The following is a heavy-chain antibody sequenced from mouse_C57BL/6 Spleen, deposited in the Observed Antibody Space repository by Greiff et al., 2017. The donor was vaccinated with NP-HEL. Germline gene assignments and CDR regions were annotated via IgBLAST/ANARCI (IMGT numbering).Heavy chain of an antibody. CDR1: GFTFSDAW. D-gene: IGHD1-1*01. CDR3: TRLRWDGGYYFDY. Sequence: EVKVEESGGGLVQPGGSMKLSCAASGFTFSDAWMDWVRQSPEKGLEWVAEIRNKANNHATYYAESVKGRFTISRDDSKSSVYLQMNSLRAEDTGIYYCTRLRWDGGYYFDYWGQGTTLTVSS. J-gene: IGHJ2*01. CDR2: IRNKANNHAT. V-gene: IGHV6-6*01.